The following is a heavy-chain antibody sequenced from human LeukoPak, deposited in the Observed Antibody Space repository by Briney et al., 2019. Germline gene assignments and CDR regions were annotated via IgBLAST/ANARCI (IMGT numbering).Heavy chain of an antibody. J-gene: IGHJ6*03. CDR1: GFTFSSYS. Sequence: QTGGSLRLSCAASGFTFSSYSMNWIRQAPGKGLEWVSVIYRGGSTYYADSVKGRFTISRDNSKNTLYLQMNSLRAEDTAVYYCASTSYPAANSYYYYMDVWGKGTTVTISS. CDR3: ASTSYPAANSYYYYMDV. D-gene: IGHD2-2*01. CDR2: IYRGGST. V-gene: IGHV3-53*01.